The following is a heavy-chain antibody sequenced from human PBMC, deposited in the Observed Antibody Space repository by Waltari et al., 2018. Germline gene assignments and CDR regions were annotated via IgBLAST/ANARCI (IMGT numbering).Heavy chain of an antibody. CDR3: ASGGIAAAGYYYYYYGMDV. CDR1: GGSISSSNW. V-gene: IGHV4-4*02. J-gene: IGHJ6*02. Sequence: QVQLQESGPGLVKPSGTLSLTCAVSGGSISSSNWWSWVRQPPGKGLEWIGEIYHGGSTNDNPSLKSRVTISLDKSKNQFSLKLSSVTAADTAVYYWASGGIAAAGYYYYYYGMDVWGQGTTVTVSS. D-gene: IGHD6-13*01. CDR2: IYHGGST.